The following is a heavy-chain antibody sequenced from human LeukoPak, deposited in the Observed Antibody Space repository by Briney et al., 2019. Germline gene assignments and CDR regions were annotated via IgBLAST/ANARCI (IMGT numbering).Heavy chain of an antibody. CDR1: GFTFSSYA. CDR3: ARAQSSSWSTLEY. Sequence: GGSLRLSCAASGFTFSSYAMHWVRQAPGKGLEWVAVISYDGSNKYYADSVKGRFTISRDNSKNTLYLQMNSLRAEDTAVYYCARAQSSSWSTLEYWGQGTLVTVSS. CDR2: ISYDGSNK. J-gene: IGHJ4*02. D-gene: IGHD6-13*01. V-gene: IGHV3-30-3*01.